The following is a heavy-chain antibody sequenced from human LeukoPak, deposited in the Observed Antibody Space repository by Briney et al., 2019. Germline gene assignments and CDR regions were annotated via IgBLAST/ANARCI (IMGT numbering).Heavy chain of an antibody. D-gene: IGHD1-26*01. V-gene: IGHV3-23*01. CDR1: GFTFSSYA. CDR2: ISGSGGST. CDR3: AREDLQP. J-gene: IGHJ1*01. Sequence: GGSLRLSCATSGFTFSSYAMSWVRHAPGQGPEWVSGISGSGGSTYYADSVKGRFTISRDNSNNTLYLQMSSLRAEDTAVYYCAREDLQPWGQGTLVTVSS.